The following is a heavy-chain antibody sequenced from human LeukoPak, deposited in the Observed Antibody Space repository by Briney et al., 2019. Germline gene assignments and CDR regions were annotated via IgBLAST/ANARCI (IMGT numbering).Heavy chain of an antibody. CDR3: ARAWLRIIDY. V-gene: IGHV3-48*03. D-gene: IGHD5-12*01. J-gene: IGHJ4*02. Sequence: GGSLRLSCAASEFTFSSYEMNWVRQAPGKGLEWVSYISNSGSPIYYADSVKGRFTISRDNAKNSLYLQTNSLRAEDTAVYYCARAWLRIIDYWGQGTLVTVSS. CDR2: ISNSGSPI. CDR1: EFTFSSYE.